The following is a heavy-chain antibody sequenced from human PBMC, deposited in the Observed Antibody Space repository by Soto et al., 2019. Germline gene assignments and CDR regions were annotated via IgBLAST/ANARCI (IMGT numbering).Heavy chain of an antibody. CDR3: AATVSYLGGALNDY. CDR1: GFTFSSYS. V-gene: IGHV3-48*02. J-gene: IGHJ4*02. Sequence: GGSLRLSCAASGFTFSSYSMNWVRQAPGKGLEWVSYISSSSSTIYYADSVKGRFTISRDNAKNSLYLQMNSLRDEDTAVYYCAATVSYLGGALNDYWGQGTLVTVSS. D-gene: IGHD3-10*01. CDR2: ISSSSSTI.